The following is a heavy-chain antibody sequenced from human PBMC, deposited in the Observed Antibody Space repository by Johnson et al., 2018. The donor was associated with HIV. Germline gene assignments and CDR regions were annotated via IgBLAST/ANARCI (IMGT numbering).Heavy chain of an antibody. D-gene: IGHD5/OR15-5a*01. V-gene: IGHV3-30*18. CDR2: ISYDGSHK. J-gene: IGHJ3*02. CDR1: GFTFRSYG. Sequence: QVQLVESGGGVVQPGRSLRLSCAASGFTFRSYGMHWVRQAPGKGLEWVAVISYDGSHKYYGDSVKGRFTISRDSSKNTVYLQMNSLTTEDTAMYYCAKGGYSVCSVCAFDIWGQGTMFNVSS. CDR3: AKGGYSVCSVCAFDI.